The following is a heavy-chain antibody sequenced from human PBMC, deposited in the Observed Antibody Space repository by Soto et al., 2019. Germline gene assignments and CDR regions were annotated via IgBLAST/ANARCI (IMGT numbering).Heavy chain of an antibody. V-gene: IGHV3-23*01. CDR3: AKGIVSYGQQLVASYFDY. D-gene: IGHD6-13*01. CDR1: GFTFSSYA. J-gene: IGHJ4*02. CDR2: ISGSGGST. Sequence: EVQLLESGGGLVQPGGSLRLSCAASGFTFSSYAMSWVRQAPGKGLEWVSAISGSGGSTYHADSVKGRFTISRDNSNNTLYLQMNSLRAEDTAVYYCAKGIVSYGQQLVASYFDYWGQGTLVTVSS.